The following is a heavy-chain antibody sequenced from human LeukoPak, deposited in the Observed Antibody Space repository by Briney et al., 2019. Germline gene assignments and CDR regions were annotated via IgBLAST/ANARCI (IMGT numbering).Heavy chain of an antibody. J-gene: IGHJ4*02. D-gene: IGHD3-22*01. CDR1: GFTFSSYG. CDR2: ISYDGSNK. V-gene: IGHV3-30*03. CDR3: ARDLGDYYDSSGYY. Sequence: GGSLRLSCAASGFTFSSYGMHWVRQAPGKGLEWVAVISYDGSNKYYADSVKGRFTISRDNSKNTLYLQMNSLRAEDTAVYYCARDLGDYYDSSGYYWGQGTLVTVSS.